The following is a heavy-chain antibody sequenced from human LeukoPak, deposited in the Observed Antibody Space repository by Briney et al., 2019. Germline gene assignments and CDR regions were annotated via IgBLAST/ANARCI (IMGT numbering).Heavy chain of an antibody. Sequence: ASVKVSCKASGYTFTSYYMHWVRQAPGQGLEWMGIINPSGGSTSYAQKFQGRVTMTRDMSTSTVYMELSSLRSEDTAVYYCARLGVYCSSTSCYEGYWGQGTLVTVSS. CDR3: ARLGVYCSSTSCYEGY. V-gene: IGHV1-46*01. CDR2: INPSGGST. D-gene: IGHD2-2*01. J-gene: IGHJ4*02. CDR1: GYTFTSYY.